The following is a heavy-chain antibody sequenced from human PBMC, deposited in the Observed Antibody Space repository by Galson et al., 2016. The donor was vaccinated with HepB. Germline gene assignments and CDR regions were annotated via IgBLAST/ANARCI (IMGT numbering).Heavy chain of an antibody. CDR2: IIPNFATA. D-gene: IGHD6-25*01. CDR1: GGTFRSYG. V-gene: IGHV1-69*13. Sequence: SVKVSCKDHGGTFRSYGLHWVREAPGQGLEWMGGIIPNFATANYAQKFQGRVTITADESTSTGYMELGSLTFEDTGIYYCAKMAGAARGAFDFWGQGTMVTVS. J-gene: IGHJ3*01. CDR3: AKMAGAARGAFDF.